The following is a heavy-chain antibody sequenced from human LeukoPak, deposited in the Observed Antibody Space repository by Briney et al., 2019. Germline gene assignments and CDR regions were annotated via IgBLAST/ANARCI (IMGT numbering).Heavy chain of an antibody. Sequence: PGGSLRLSCAASGFTSSSYGMHWVRQAPGKGLEWVAFIRYDGSSKYYADSVKGRFTISRDNSKNTLYLQMNSLRAEDTAVYYCAKDFEQQLGDDYWGQGTLVTVSS. CDR2: IRYDGSSK. CDR3: AKDFEQQLGDDY. J-gene: IGHJ4*02. D-gene: IGHD6-13*01. V-gene: IGHV3-30*02. CDR1: GFTSSSYG.